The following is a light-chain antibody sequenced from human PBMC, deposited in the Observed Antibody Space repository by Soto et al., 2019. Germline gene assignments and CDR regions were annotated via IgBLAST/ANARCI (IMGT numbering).Light chain of an antibody. Sequence: DIQMTQYPSSLSPSVGDRVTITCRASQGIKYYLNWYQQKPGKAPSLLIYTASYLQSGVPSRFSGSGSGTDFTLTISSLRPEDFATYYCQQSITVPLTFGPGTKVDIK. CDR2: TAS. CDR3: QQSITVPLT. V-gene: IGKV1-39*01. CDR1: QGIKYY. J-gene: IGKJ3*01.